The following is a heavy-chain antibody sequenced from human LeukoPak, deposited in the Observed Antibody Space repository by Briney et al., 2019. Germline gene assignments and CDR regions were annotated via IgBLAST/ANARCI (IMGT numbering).Heavy chain of an antibody. Sequence: GGSLRLSCAASGFTFSSYSMNWVRQAPGKGLEWVSSISSSSSYIYYADSVKGRFSISRDNAKNSLYLQMNSLRAEDTAVYYCARDRSGGGLYYGSGSSPPGYWGQGTLVTVSS. D-gene: IGHD3-10*01. CDR2: ISSSSSYI. CDR3: ARDRSGGGLYYGSGSSPPGY. CDR1: GFTFSSYS. J-gene: IGHJ4*02. V-gene: IGHV3-21*01.